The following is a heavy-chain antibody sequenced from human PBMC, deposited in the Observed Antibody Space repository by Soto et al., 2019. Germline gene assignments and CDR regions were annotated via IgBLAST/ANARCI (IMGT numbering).Heavy chain of an antibody. Sequence: QVQQVRSGAEVKKPGSSVKVPCKASGGTFSSYTISWVRQAPGQGLEWMARIIPIMNITNFARKFQGRVTLTADTSTNTAYMELSSLTSEDTAVYYCSSQSMRPRPLPGYSFDYWGQRVLVTVSS. CDR3: SSQSMRPRPLPGYSFDY. J-gene: IGHJ4*02. V-gene: IGHV1-69*02. CDR2: IIPIMNIT. D-gene: IGHD6-6*01. CDR1: GGTFSSYT.